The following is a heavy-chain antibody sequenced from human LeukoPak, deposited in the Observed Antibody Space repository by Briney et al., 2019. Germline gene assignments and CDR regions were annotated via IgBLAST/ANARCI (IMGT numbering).Heavy chain of an antibody. CDR2: INTDGSST. CDR3: ARDDEPMTTVTTPSY. J-gene: IGHJ4*02. V-gene: IGHV3-74*01. CDR1: GFTFSSYW. Sequence: GGSLRLSCAASGFTFSSYWMHWVRQAPGKGLVWVSRINTDGSSTSYADSVKGRFTISRDNAKNTLYLQMNSLRAEDTAVYYCARDDEPMTTVTTPSYWGQGTLVTVSS. D-gene: IGHD4-17*01.